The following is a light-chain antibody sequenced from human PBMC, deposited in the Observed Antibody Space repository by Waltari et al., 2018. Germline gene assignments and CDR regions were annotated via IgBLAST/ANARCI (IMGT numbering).Light chain of an antibody. CDR3: ASYPSTSIHVL. J-gene: IGLJ2*01. CDR2: DFT. V-gene: IGLV2-14*01. CDR1: SSDVGGYNY. Sequence: QSALTQPASVSGSPGQSITISCTGTSSDVGGYNYVSWYHQPPGKPPKLLIFDFTQRPSGVSDRFSGSKSGNTASLTISGLQAEDEADYYCASYPSTSIHVLFGGGTKLTVL.